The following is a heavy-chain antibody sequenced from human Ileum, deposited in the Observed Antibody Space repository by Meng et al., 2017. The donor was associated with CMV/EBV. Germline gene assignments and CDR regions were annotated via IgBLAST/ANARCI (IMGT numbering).Heavy chain of an antibody. CDR1: EYTFFGYY. CDR2: INPSTGDA. Sequence: ASVKVSCKASEYTFFGYYIDWVRQAPGQGLEWMGWINPSTGDANYIQKLQGRVTLTRDTSIATVYMELSRLKSDDTAVYYCARDFYGYGMDVWGQGTTVTVSS. V-gene: IGHV1-2*02. D-gene: IGHD3-16*01. J-gene: IGHJ6*02. CDR3: ARDFYGYGMDV.